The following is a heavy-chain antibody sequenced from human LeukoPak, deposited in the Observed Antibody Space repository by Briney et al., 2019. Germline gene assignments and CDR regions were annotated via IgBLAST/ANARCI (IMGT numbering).Heavy chain of an antibody. CDR3: ARDVGDNWFDP. V-gene: IGHV1-8*03. Sequence: GASVKVSCKASGYTFTSYDINWVRQATGQGLEWMGWMNPNSGNAGYAQKFQGRVTITRNTSISTAYMELSSLRSEDTAVYYCARDVGDNWFDPWGQGTLVTVSS. J-gene: IGHJ5*02. CDR1: GYTFTSYD. D-gene: IGHD2-15*01. CDR2: MNPNSGNA.